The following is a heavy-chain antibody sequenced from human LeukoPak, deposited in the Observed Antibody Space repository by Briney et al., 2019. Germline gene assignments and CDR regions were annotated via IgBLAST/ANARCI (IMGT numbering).Heavy chain of an antibody. V-gene: IGHV3-30-3*01. CDR3: ARDYRVDIVATILDY. J-gene: IGHJ4*02. CDR1: GFTFSSYD. CDR2: ISYDGSNK. Sequence: GGSLRLSCAASGFTFSSYDMHWVRQAPGKGLEWVAVISYDGSNKYYADSVKGRFTISRDNSKNTLYLQMNSLRAEDTAVYYCARDYRVDIVATILDYWGQGTLVTVSS. D-gene: IGHD5-12*01.